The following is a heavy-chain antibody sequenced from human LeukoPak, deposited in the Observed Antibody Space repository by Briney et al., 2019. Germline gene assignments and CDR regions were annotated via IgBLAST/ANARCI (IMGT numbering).Heavy chain of an antibody. D-gene: IGHD3-16*01. V-gene: IGHV3-53*01. CDR2: FYTGGNT. Sequence: GRSLRLSCAASGFTDSTNYMRWVRQAPAKGLEWVTLFYTGGNTYYADSVKGRFTISRDNSKNMLYLQMNSLSADDTAVYYCARGSRGAMVDYWGQGTLVTVSS. CDR1: GFTDSTNY. J-gene: IGHJ4*02. CDR3: ARGSRGAMVDY.